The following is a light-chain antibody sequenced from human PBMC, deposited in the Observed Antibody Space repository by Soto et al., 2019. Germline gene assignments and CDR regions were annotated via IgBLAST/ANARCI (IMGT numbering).Light chain of an antibody. CDR1: QSVRSN. V-gene: IGKV3-11*01. CDR2: DAS. CDR3: QQRSNWPPLFT. Sequence: EIVLTQSPATLSLSPGEGATLSCRASQSVRSNLGWYQQKPGQAPRLLIYDASNRATGVPPRFSGSGFGTDFTLTITSLEPDYFAVYFCQQRSNWPPLFTFGTGTRVDIK. J-gene: IGKJ3*01.